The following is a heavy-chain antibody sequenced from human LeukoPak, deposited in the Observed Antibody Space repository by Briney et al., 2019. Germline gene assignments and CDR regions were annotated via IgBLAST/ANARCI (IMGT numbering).Heavy chain of an antibody. D-gene: IGHD3-22*01. CDR1: GGSISSSY. Sequence: PSETLSLTCTVSGGSISSSYWSWIRQPPGKGLDWIGYIYYSENTNYNPSLKSRVTISQDTSKNQFSLRLNSVTAADTAVYYCARHYSPYDSSGFYYHFDYWGQGILVTVSS. CDR3: ARHYSPYDSSGFYYHFDY. J-gene: IGHJ4*02. V-gene: IGHV4-59*08. CDR2: IYYSENT.